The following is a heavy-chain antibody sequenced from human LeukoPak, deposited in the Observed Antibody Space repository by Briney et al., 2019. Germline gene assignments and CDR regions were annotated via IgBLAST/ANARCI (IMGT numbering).Heavy chain of an antibody. CDR2: IYYSGST. D-gene: IGHD1-26*01. Sequence: SETMSLTCTVSGGSISSSSYYWGWIRQPPGKGLEWIGSIYYSGSTYYNSSLTSRVTISVDTSKNQFSVKLSSVTAADTAVYYCASRAAVLGGLFDYWGQGTLVTVSS. CDR3: ASRAAVLGGLFDY. J-gene: IGHJ4*02. CDR1: GGSISSSSYY. V-gene: IGHV4-39*01.